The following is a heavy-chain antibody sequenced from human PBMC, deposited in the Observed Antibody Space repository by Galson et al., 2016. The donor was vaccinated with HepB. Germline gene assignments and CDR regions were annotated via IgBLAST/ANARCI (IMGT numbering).Heavy chain of an antibody. CDR3: RGSAVFDY. CDR1: GFSFSTYW. J-gene: IGHJ4*02. D-gene: IGHD3-10*01. CDR2: ISGDGKFI. Sequence: SLRLSCAASGFSFSTYWMHWVRQVPGKGLVWVSRISGDGKFINYAESVKGRFTISRDNAKNTVYLQMNSRTVEDSAIYYCRGSAVFDYWGQGTLVSVSS. V-gene: IGHV3-74*01.